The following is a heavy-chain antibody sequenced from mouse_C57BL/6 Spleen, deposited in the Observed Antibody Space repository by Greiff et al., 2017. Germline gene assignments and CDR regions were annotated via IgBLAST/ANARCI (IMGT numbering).Heavy chain of an antibody. V-gene: IGHV5-9*01. D-gene: IGHD1-1*01. J-gene: IGHJ2*01. Sequence: DVMLVESGGGLVKPGGSLKLSCAASGFTFSSYTMSWVRQTPEKRLEWVATISGGGGNTYYPDSVKGRFTISRDNAKNTLYLQMSSLRSEDTALYYCARHPITTVVSYFDYWGQGTTLTVSS. CDR1: GFTFSSYT. CDR3: ARHPITTVVSYFDY. CDR2: ISGGGGNT.